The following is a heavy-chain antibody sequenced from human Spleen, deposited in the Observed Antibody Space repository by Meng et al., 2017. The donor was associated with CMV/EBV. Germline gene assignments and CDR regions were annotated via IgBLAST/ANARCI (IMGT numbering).Heavy chain of an antibody. J-gene: IGHJ5*01. Sequence: SAFTFSSYGMNWVRQAPGRGLEWVSLISSTTSYIYYADSVMGRFTISRDNAKNSLYLQMNSLRADDTAVYYCARVEGVAAAGWFDSWGLGTLVTVSS. D-gene: IGHD6-13*01. CDR2: ISSTTSYI. V-gene: IGHV3-21*01. CDR3: ARVEGVAAAGWFDS. CDR1: AFTFSSYG.